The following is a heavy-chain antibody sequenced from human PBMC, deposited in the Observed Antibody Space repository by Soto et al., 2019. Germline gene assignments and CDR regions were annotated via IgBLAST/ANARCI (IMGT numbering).Heavy chain of an antibody. CDR1: GGSISSGGYY. V-gene: IGHV4-61*08. D-gene: IGHD2-2*01. CDR3: ASSPRGYCSSTSCRELGNYYGMDV. Sequence: SETLSLTCTVSGGSISSGGYYWSWIRQHPGKGLEWIGYIYYSGSTNYNPSLKSRVTISVDTSKNQFSLKLSSVTAADTAMYYCASSPRGYCSSTSCRELGNYYGMDVWGQGTTVTVSS. J-gene: IGHJ6*02. CDR2: IYYSGST.